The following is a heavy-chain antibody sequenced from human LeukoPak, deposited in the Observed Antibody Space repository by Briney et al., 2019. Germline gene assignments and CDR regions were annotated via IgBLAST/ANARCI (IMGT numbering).Heavy chain of an antibody. J-gene: IGHJ5*02. V-gene: IGHV4-39*07. CDR3: ARRRLLWFGELYRLLGNWFDP. Sequence: PSETLSLTCTVSGGSISSSSYYWGWIRQPPGKGLEWIGSIYYSGSTYYNPSLKSRVTISVDTSKNQFSLKLSSVTAADTAVYYCARRRLLWFGELYRLLGNWFDPWGQGTLVTVSS. CDR2: IYYSGST. D-gene: IGHD3-10*01. CDR1: GGSISSSSYY.